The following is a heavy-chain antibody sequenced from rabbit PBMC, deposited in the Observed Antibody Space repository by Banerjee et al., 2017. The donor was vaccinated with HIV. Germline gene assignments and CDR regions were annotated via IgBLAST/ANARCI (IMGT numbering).Heavy chain of an antibody. J-gene: IGHJ4*01. V-gene: IGHV1S40*01. Sequence: QSLEESGGDLVKPGASLTLTCKASGIDFSSYYHMCWVRQAPGKGLEWIGCISTGDGSTWYASWAKGRFTISKTSSTVDLKMTSLTAADTATYFCARDLAGVIGWNFNLWGPGTLVTVS. D-gene: IGHD4-1*01. CDR1: GIDFSSYYH. CDR2: ISTGDGST. CDR3: ARDLAGVIGWNFNL.